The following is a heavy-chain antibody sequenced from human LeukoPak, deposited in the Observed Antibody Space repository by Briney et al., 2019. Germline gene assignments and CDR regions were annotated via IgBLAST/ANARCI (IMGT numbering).Heavy chain of an antibody. CDR2: IKQDGSEK. CDR3: ARDYGGNPV. D-gene: IGHD4-23*01. Sequence: PGGSLRLSYAASGFPFSSNWMTWGRQAPGKGLEWVANIKQDGSEKYYVDSVKGRFTISRDNAKNSLYLQMNSLRAEDTAVYYFARDYGGNPVWGRGTLVTVSS. V-gene: IGHV3-7*01. CDR1: GFPFSSNW. J-gene: IGHJ4*02.